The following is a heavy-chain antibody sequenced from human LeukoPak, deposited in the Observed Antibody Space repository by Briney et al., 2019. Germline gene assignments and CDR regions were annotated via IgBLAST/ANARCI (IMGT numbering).Heavy chain of an antibody. CDR2: INHSGST. Sequence: SETLSLTCAVYGGSFSGYYWSWIRQPPGKGLEWIGEINHSGSTNYNPSLKSRVTISVDTSKNQFSLKLSSVTAADTAVYYCARGPSWNDGGNDAFDIWGQGTMVTASS. V-gene: IGHV4-34*01. CDR1: GGSFSGYY. D-gene: IGHD1-1*01. J-gene: IGHJ3*02. CDR3: ARGPSWNDGGNDAFDI.